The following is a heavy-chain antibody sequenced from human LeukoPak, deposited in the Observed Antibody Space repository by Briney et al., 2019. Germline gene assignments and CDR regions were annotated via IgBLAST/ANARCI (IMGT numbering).Heavy chain of an antibody. CDR3: ARDSLYYDFWSGYYPRYMDV. D-gene: IGHD3-3*01. Sequence: SENLSLTCAVYGGSFSGYYWTWIRQPPGKGLEWIGEIHYSGSTNYNPSLKSRVTISADTSKNHLSLKLSSVTAADTAVYYCARDSLYYDFWSGYYPRYMDVWGKGTTVTVSS. CDR2: IHYSGST. J-gene: IGHJ6*03. CDR1: GGSFSGYY. V-gene: IGHV4-34*01.